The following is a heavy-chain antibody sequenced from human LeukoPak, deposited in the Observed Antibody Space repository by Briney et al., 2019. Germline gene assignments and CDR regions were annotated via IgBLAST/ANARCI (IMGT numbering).Heavy chain of an antibody. D-gene: IGHD3-22*01. V-gene: IGHV4-4*07. J-gene: IGHJ3*02. Sequence: PSETLSLTCTVSGGSISSYYWSWIRQPAGKGLEWIGRIYTSGSTNYNPSLKSRVTISVDTSKNQFSLKLSSVTAADTAVYYCASSPANYYDSSGPLAFDIWGQGTMVTVSS. CDR2: IYTSGST. CDR1: GGSISSYY. CDR3: ASSPANYYDSSGPLAFDI.